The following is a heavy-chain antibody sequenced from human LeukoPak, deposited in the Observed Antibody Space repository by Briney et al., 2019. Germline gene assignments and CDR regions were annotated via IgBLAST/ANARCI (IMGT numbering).Heavy chain of an antibody. CDR2: IYYSGTT. V-gene: IGHV4-34*01. CDR3: ARHYGP. J-gene: IGHJ5*02. Sequence: SETLSLTCAVYGGSFSGYYWSWIRQPPGKGLEWIGSIYYSGTTYYNPSLKSRVAISVDTSKNQFSLKLSFVTAADTAVYYCARHYGPWGQGTLVTVSS. CDR1: GGSFSGYY. D-gene: IGHD4-17*01.